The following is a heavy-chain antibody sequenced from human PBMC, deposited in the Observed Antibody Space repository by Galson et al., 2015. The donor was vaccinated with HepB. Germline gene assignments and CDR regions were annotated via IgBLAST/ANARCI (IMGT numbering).Heavy chain of an antibody. CDR3: ARGGTYYYNSSGSLGAFDI. J-gene: IGHJ3*02. CDR2: IWYDGSNK. Sequence: SLRLSCAASGFTLSTYAMGWVRQAPGKGLEWVAVIWYDGSNKYYADSVKGRFTISRDNSKNTLYLQMNSLRAEDTAVYYCARGGTYYYNSSGSLGAFDIWGQGTMVTVSS. V-gene: IGHV3-33*08. D-gene: IGHD3-22*01. CDR1: GFTLSTYA.